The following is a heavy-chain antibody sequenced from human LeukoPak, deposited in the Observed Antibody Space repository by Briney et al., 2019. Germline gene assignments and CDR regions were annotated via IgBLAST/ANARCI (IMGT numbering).Heavy chain of an antibody. D-gene: IGHD5-24*01. CDR1: GGSISSSSYY. Sequence: SETLSLTCTVSGGSISSSSYYWGWIRQPPGKGLEWIGSIYYSGSTYYNPSLKSRVTISVDTSKNQFSLKLSSVTAADTAVYYCARRRDSYNYVDYWGQGTLVTVSS. CDR3: ARRRDSYNYVDY. V-gene: IGHV4-39*07. CDR2: IYYSGST. J-gene: IGHJ4*02.